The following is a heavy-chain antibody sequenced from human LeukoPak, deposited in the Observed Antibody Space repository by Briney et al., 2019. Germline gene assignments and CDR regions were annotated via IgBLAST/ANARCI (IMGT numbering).Heavy chain of an antibody. V-gene: IGHV1-8*03. CDR2: MNPNSGNT. CDR3: ARQNDFWSGYYFP. D-gene: IGHD3-3*01. CDR1: GYTFTSFD. J-gene: IGHJ5*02. Sequence: HWASVKVSCKASGYTFTSFDINWVRQATGQGLEWMGWMNPNSGNTGYAQKFQGRVTFTRNTSISTAYMELSSLRSEDTAVYYCARQNDFWSGYYFPWGQGTLVTVSS.